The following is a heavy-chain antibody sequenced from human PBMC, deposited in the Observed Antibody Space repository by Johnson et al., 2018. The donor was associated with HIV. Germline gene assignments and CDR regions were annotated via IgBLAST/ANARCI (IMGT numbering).Heavy chain of an antibody. CDR1: GFIFSSHD. D-gene: IGHD3-16*01. V-gene: IGHV3-30*18. Sequence: QMLLVESGGGVVQPGRSLRVSCGASGFIFSSHDMHWVRQAPGKGLEWVAVISYDGSNQYCADSVKGRFTISRDNSNKTVYLQMNSLGPEDTAVYYCAKPPSMGADAFDIWGQGTMVTVSS. J-gene: IGHJ3*02. CDR2: ISYDGSNQ. CDR3: AKPPSMGADAFDI.